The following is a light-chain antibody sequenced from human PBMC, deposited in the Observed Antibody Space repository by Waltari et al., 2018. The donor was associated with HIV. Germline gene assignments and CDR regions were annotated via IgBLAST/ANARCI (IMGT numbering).Light chain of an antibody. CDR2: DVR. V-gene: IGLV2-11*01. J-gene: IGLJ1*01. Sequence: QSALTQPRSVSGSLGQSVSISCTGTNSDVGYYNRVSWYQQHPGKAPKLIIYDVRERPSGVPDRFSASKSANTASLTISRLQADDEAAYYCCSYAGTYKVFGSGTQVTVL. CDR1: NSDVGYYNR. CDR3: CSYAGTYKV.